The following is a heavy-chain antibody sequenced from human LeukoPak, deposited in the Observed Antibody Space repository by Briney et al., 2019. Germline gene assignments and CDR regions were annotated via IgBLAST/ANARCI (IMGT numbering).Heavy chain of an antibody. Sequence: GESLRLSCAASGFKFSSYGMHWVRQAPGKGLEWVAVIWYDGSSKYYVDSVKGRFTISRDNSKNTLYLQMNSLRAEDTAVYYCARSLIYYDSSSYRAFDFWGQGTMVTVSS. V-gene: IGHV3-33*01. CDR3: ARSLIYYDSSSYRAFDF. D-gene: IGHD3-22*01. CDR2: IWYDGSSK. J-gene: IGHJ3*01. CDR1: GFKFSSYG.